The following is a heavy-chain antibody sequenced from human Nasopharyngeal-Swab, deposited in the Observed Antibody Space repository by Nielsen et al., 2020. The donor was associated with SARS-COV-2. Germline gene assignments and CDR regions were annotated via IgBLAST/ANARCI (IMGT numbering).Heavy chain of an antibody. J-gene: IGHJ4*02. Sequence: SETLSLTCTVSGGSIRSAGYYWSWIRQHPGKGLEWIGYIHYTGSDYYNPSLETRVTISVDTSKNQFSLELSSVTAADTAVYYCARHGAVAAQIPRYFDYWGQGTLVTVSS. CDR3: ARHGAVAAQIPRYFDY. V-gene: IGHV4-31*03. D-gene: IGHD6-19*01. CDR1: GGSIRSAGYY. CDR2: IHYTGSD.